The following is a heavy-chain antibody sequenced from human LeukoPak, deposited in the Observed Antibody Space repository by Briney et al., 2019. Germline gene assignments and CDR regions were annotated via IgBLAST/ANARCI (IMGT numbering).Heavy chain of an antibody. J-gene: IGHJ3*02. CDR2: IYYSGGT. D-gene: IGHD1-14*01. CDR1: GGSISSSSYY. V-gene: IGHV4-39*07. Sequence: PSETLSLTCTVSGGSISSSSYYWGWIRQPPGKGLEWIGSIYYSGGTYYNPSLKSRVTISVDTSKNQFSLKLSSVTAADTAVYYCAASSPDKNDAFDIWGQGTMVTVSS. CDR3: AASSPDKNDAFDI.